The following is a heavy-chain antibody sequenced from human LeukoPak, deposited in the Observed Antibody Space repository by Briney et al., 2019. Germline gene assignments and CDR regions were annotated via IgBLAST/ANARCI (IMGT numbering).Heavy chain of an antibody. V-gene: IGHV1-46*01. CDR1: GYTFTSYY. Sequence: GASVKVSCKAPGYTFTSYYMHWVRQAPGQGLEWMGLINPSGGSTSYAQKFQGRVTMTRDTSTSTVYMELSSLRSEDTAVYYCARVWGGVYGVVDYWGQGTLVTVSS. J-gene: IGHJ4*02. D-gene: IGHD4-17*01. CDR3: ARVWGGVYGVVDY. CDR2: INPSGGST.